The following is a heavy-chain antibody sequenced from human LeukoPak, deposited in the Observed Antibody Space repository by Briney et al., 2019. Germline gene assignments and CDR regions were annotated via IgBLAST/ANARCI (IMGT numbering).Heavy chain of an antibody. Sequence: GGSLRLSCAASGFTFNIYGMNWVRQAPGKGLEWVSVISDSGSGTYYADSVKGRFTISRDNSKNTLYLQMNSLRAEDTAVYYCAKDHLSASSSSRRFDSWGQGTLVTVSS. J-gene: IGHJ4*02. CDR2: ISDSGSGT. CDR3: AKDHLSASSSSRRFDS. V-gene: IGHV3-23*01. D-gene: IGHD6-6*01. CDR1: GFTFNIYG.